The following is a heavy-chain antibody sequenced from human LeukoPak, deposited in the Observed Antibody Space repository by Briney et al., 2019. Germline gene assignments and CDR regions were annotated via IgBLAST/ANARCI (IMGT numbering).Heavy chain of an antibody. J-gene: IGHJ4*02. D-gene: IGHD3-3*01. Sequence: SETLSLTCGVSGGPVINTNWWTWVRQPPGKGLEWIGEVHLDGRTNYNPSLESRLTMSVDVSENQVSLKLTSVTAADTAVYYCAREGGFYRPLDYSGQGTLVTVSS. V-gene: IGHV4-4*02. CDR1: GGPVINTNW. CDR2: VHLDGRT. CDR3: AREGGFYRPLDY.